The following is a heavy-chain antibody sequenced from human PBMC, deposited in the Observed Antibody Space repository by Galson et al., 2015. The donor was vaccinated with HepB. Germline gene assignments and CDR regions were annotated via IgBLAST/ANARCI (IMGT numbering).Heavy chain of an antibody. CDR2: ISSSSGHT. J-gene: IGHJ2*01. V-gene: IGHV3-11*06. Sequence: SLRLSCAASGFTFSDYYMSWIRQAPGKGLERVSYISSSSGHTNYADSVKGRFTISRDNAKKSLYLQINSLRVEDTAVYYCAREGASTIQAPWYFDLWGRGTLVTVSS. CDR1: GFTFSDYY. D-gene: IGHD5-24*01. CDR3: AREGASTIQAPWYFDL.